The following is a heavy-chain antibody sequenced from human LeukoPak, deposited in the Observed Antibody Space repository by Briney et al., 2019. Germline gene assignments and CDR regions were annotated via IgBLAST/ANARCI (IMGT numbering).Heavy chain of an antibody. J-gene: IGHJ4*02. D-gene: IGHD3-16*02. Sequence: GGSLRLSCAASGFTFSNAWMSWVRQAPGKGLGWVGRIKSKTDGGTTDYAAPVKGRFTISRDASKNTLYLQMNSLKTEDTAVYYCTGPTYDYVWGSYRPFDYWGQGTLVTVSS. CDR2: IKSKTDGGTT. CDR1: GFTFSNAW. CDR3: TGPTYDYVWGSYRPFDY. V-gene: IGHV3-15*01.